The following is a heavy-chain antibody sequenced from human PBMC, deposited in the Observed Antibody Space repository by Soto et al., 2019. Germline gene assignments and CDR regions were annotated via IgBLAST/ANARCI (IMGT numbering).Heavy chain of an antibody. D-gene: IGHD7-27*01. CDR1: GFTFSSYG. Sequence: QVQLVESGGGVVQPGRSLRLSCAASGFTFSSYGMHWVRQAPGKGLEWVAVISYDGSNKYYADSVKGRFTISRDNSKNTLYLQMNSLRAEDTAVYYCATLGFDYWGQGTLVTVSS. CDR2: ISYDGSNK. V-gene: IGHV3-30*03. J-gene: IGHJ4*02. CDR3: ATLGFDY.